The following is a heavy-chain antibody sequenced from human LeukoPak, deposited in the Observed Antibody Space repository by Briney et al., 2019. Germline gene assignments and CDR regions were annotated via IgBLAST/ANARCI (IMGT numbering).Heavy chain of an antibody. D-gene: IGHD2-15*01. CDR3: ARGLYCSGGSCYPGSPSVYYYGMDV. J-gene: IGHJ6*02. Sequence: GGSLRLSCAASGFTFSSYAMSWVRQAPGKGLEWVSAISGGGGSTYYADSVKGRFTISRDNAKNSLYLQMNGLRAEDTAVYYCARGLYCSGGSCYPGSPSVYYYGMDVWGQGTTVTVSS. CDR2: ISGGGGST. V-gene: IGHV3-23*01. CDR1: GFTFSSYA.